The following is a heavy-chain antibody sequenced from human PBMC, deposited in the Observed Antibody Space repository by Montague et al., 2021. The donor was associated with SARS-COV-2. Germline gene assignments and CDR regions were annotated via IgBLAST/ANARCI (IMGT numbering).Heavy chain of an antibody. Sequence: SETLSLTCTVSGGSISRISSHWGWIRQPPGKRLEYIGSFYYAGGTQYNPSLKSRVTIPVDTSNDQFSLKMNSVTAADTAVYFCARLYGSSFDHWGQGTLVTVSS. CDR1: GGSISRISSH. V-gene: IGHV4-39*01. CDR3: ARLYGSSFDH. CDR2: FYYAGGT. J-gene: IGHJ4*02. D-gene: IGHD4-17*01.